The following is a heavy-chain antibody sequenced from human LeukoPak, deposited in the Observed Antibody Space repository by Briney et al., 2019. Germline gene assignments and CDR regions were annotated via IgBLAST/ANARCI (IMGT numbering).Heavy chain of an antibody. D-gene: IGHD4-17*01. Sequence: GASVKVSFKFSGYTLTELSMHWVRQAPGKGLEWMGGFDPEDGETIYSQKFQGRVTMTEATSTDTAYMELSSLRSEDTAVYYCATDSMTTVTTGAFDICGQATMVTVS. CDR2: FDPEDGET. J-gene: IGHJ3*02. CDR1: GYTLTELS. V-gene: IGHV1-24*01. CDR3: ATDSMTTVTTGAFDI.